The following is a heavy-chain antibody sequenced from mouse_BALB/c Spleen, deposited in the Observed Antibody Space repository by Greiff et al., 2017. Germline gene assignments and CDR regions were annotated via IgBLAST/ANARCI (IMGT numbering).Heavy chain of an antibody. CDR3: ARGCSEYFDV. J-gene: IGHJ1*01. V-gene: IGHV1S135*01. Sequence: VHVKQSGPELVKPGASVKVSCKASGYAFTSYNMYWVKQSHGKSLEWIGYIDPYNGGTSYNQKFKGKATLTVDKSSSTAYMHLNSLTSEDSAVYYCARGCSEYFDVWGAGTTVTVSS. D-gene: IGHD3-3*01. CDR1: GYAFTSYN. CDR2: IDPYNGGT.